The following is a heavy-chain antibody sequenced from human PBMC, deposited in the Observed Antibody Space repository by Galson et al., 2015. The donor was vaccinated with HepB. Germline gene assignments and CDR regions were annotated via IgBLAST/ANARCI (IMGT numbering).Heavy chain of an antibody. CDR3: ARLRLLNYYYYGMDV. V-gene: IGHV4-34*01. Sequence: ETLSLTCAVYGGSFSGYYWSWIRQPPGKGLEWIGEINHSGSTNYNPSLRSRVTISVDTSKNQFSLKLSSVTAADTAVYYCARLRLLNYYYYGMDVWGQGTTVTVSS. CDR1: GGSFSGYY. D-gene: IGHD2-15*01. J-gene: IGHJ6*02. CDR2: INHSGST.